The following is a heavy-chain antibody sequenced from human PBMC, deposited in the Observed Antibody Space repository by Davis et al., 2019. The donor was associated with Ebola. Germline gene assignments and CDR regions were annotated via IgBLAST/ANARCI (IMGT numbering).Heavy chain of an antibody. CDR2: IYHSGST. D-gene: IGHD2-8*02. CDR3: AREGLGGLVVYAASHEPLGYWYFDL. J-gene: IGHJ2*01. V-gene: IGHV4-38-2*02. Sequence: PSETLSLTCAVSGYSISSGYYWGWIRQPPGKGLEWIGSIYHSGSTYYNPSLKSRVTISVDTSKNQFSLKLSSVTAADTAVYYCAREGLGGLVVYAASHEPLGYWYFDLWGRGTLVTVSS. CDR1: GYSISSGYY.